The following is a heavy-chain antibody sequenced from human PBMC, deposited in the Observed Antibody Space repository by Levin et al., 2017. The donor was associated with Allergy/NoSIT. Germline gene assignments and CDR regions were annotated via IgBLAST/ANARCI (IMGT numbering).Heavy chain of an antibody. CDR1: GYTFTSYD. V-gene: IGHV1-8*01. D-gene: IGHD1-26*01. CDR2: MNPNSGNT. Sequence: EASVKVSCKASGYTFTSYDINWVRQATGQGLEWMGWMNPNSGNTGYAQKFQGRVTMTRNTSISTAYMELSSLRSEDTAVYYCASQPRGVGATRTGLGYWGQGTLVTVSS. J-gene: IGHJ4*02. CDR3: ASQPRGVGATRTGLGY.